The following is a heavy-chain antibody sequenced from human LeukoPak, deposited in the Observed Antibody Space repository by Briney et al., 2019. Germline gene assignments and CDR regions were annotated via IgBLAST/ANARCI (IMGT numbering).Heavy chain of an antibody. CDR2: IYSGGGT. V-gene: IGHV3-66*01. D-gene: IGHD2-15*01. CDR1: GFTVYKYY. J-gene: IGHJ4*02. Sequence: QSGGSLRLSCTVSGFTVYKYYTSWVRQAPGKGLEWVSIIYSGGGTYYADSVKGRFIISRDNSKNIPYLQLNNLTVEDTAVYYCGRGLRDSGDYVVAYWGQGTRVTVSS. CDR3: GRGLRDSGDYVVAY.